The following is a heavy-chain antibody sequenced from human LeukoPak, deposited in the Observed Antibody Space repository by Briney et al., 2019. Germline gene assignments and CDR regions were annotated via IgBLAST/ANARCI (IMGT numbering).Heavy chain of an antibody. D-gene: IGHD5-18*01. J-gene: IGHJ5*02. CDR2: INPNSGGT. CDR3: ARLTDTAMVTYWFDP. Sequence: ASVKVSCKAAGYTFTGYYMHWVRQAPGQGLEWMGWINPNSGGTNYAQKFQGRVTMTRDTSISTAYMELSRLRSDDTAVYYCARLTDTAMVTYWFDPWGQGTLVTVSS. CDR1: GYTFTGYY. V-gene: IGHV1-2*02.